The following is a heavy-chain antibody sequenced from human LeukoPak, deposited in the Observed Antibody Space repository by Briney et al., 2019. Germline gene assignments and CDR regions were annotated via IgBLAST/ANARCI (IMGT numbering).Heavy chain of an antibody. CDR1: GFTFGRYW. Sequence: GGSLRLSCAASGFTFGRYWMHWVRQAPGKGLVWVSRINSDGSSTSYADSVKGRFTISRDNAKSTLYVQMNSLRAEDTAVYYCTTNPIGGFDYWGQGTLVTVSS. J-gene: IGHJ4*02. V-gene: IGHV3-74*01. CDR2: INSDGSST. D-gene: IGHD3-3*01. CDR3: TTNPIGGFDY.